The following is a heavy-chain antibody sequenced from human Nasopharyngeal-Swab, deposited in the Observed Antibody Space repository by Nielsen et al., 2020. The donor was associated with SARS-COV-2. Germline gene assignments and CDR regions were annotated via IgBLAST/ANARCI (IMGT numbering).Heavy chain of an antibody. CDR2: ISYDGSNK. CDR3: ARGLVTDGMDV. CDR1: GFTFSSYA. V-gene: IGHV3-30-3*01. J-gene: IGHJ6*02. Sequence: GESLKISCAASGFTFSSYAMHWVRQAPGKGLEWVAVISYDGSNKYYADSVKGRFTISRDNSKNTLYLQMNSLRAEDTAVYYCARGLVTDGMDVWGQGTTVTVSS.